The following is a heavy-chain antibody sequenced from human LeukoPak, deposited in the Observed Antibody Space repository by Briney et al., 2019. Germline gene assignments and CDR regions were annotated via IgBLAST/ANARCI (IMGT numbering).Heavy chain of an antibody. V-gene: IGHV1-2*02. CDR1: GYTFTGDY. D-gene: IGHD3-10*01. CDR3: ARDLSLRGSGSYLTPFY. Sequence: GVSVKVSCKASGYTFTGDYMHWVRQAPGQGLEWMGWINPNSGGTNYAQKFQGRVTMTRDTSISTAYMELSRLRSDDTAVYYCARDLSLRGSGSYLTPFYWGQGTLVTVSS. CDR2: INPNSGGT. J-gene: IGHJ4*02.